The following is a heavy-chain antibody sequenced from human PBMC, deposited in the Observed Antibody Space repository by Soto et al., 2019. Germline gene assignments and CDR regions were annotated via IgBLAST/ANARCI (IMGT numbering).Heavy chain of an antibody. D-gene: IGHD3-3*01. CDR2: IIPIFGTA. V-gene: IGHV1-69*13. CDR1: GGTFSSYA. CDR3: ASSFWSGYYEFDY. J-gene: IGHJ4*02. Sequence: ASVKVSCKASGGTFSSYAISWVRQAPGQGLEWMGGIIPIFGTANYAQKFQGRVTITADESTSTAYMELSSLRSEDTAVYYCASSFWSGYYEFDYWGQGTLVTVSS.